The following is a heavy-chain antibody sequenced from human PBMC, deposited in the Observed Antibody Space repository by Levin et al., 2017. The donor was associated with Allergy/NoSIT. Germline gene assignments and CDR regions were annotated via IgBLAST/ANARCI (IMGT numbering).Heavy chain of an antibody. CDR3: ARSVLTDYYDSSGYNWVDY. CDR2: IYYSGST. CDR1: GGSVSSGSYY. Sequence: SETLSLTCTVSGGSVSSGSYYWSWIRQPPGKGLEWIGYIYYSGSTNYNPSLKSRVTISVDTSKNQFSLKLSSVTAADTAVYYCARSVLTDYYDSSGYNWVDYWGQGTLVTVSS. J-gene: IGHJ4*02. D-gene: IGHD3-22*01. V-gene: IGHV4-61*01.